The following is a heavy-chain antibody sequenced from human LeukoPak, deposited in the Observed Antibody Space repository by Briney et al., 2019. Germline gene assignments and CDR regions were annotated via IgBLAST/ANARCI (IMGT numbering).Heavy chain of an antibody. CDR2: INPNSGGT. V-gene: IGHV1-2*02. Sequence: ASVKVSCKASGYTFTGYYMHWVRQAPGQGLEWMGWINPNSGGTNYAQKFQGRVTMTRDTSISTAYMGLSRLRSDDTAVYYCARDKRLYSSGSYYFDYWGQGTLVTVSS. CDR3: ARDKRLYSSGSYYFDY. D-gene: IGHD6-19*01. J-gene: IGHJ4*02. CDR1: GYTFTGYY.